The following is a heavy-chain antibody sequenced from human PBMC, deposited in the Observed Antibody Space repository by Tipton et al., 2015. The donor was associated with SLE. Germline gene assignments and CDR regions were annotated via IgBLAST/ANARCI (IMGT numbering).Heavy chain of an antibody. CDR3: ARDISSWFDAFDI. CDR1: GGSFSGYY. V-gene: IGHV4-34*01. J-gene: IGHJ3*02. CDR2: IYHSGST. D-gene: IGHD6-13*01. Sequence: TLSLTCAVYGGSFSGYYWSWIRQPPGKGLEWIGEIYHSGSTNYNPSLKSRVTISVDTSKNQFSLRLSSVTAADTAVYYCARDISSWFDAFDIWGQGTMVTVSS.